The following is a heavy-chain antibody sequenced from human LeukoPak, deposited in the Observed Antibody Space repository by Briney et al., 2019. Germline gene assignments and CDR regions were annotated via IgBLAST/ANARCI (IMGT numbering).Heavy chain of an antibody. Sequence: ASVKVSCKASGYTFTSYGISWVRQAPGQGLEWMGWISAYNGNTNYAQKLQGRVTMTTDTSTSTAYMELRSLRSEDTAVYYCARGGLGGYDGDAFDIWGQGTMITVSS. CDR1: GYTFTSYG. D-gene: IGHD5-12*01. V-gene: IGHV1-18*01. CDR3: ARGGLGGYDGDAFDI. CDR2: ISAYNGNT. J-gene: IGHJ3*02.